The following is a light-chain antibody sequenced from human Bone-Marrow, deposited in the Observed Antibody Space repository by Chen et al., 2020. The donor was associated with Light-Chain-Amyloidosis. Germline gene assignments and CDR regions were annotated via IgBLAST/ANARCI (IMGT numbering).Light chain of an antibody. CDR2: RDT. Sequence: SYELTQPPSVSVSPGQTARIPCSGDDLPTKYAYWYQQKPGQAPVLGIHRDTERPSGISERFSGSSSGTIATLTISGVQAEDEADYHCQSADSSGTYEVIFGGGTKLTVL. CDR1: DLPTKY. CDR3: QSADSSGTYEVI. J-gene: IGLJ2*01. V-gene: IGLV3-25*03.